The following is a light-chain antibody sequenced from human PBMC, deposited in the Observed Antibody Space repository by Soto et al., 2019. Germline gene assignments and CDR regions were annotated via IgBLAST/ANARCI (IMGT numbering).Light chain of an antibody. CDR3: QHYNSYSEA. Sequence: DIQMTQSPSSLSASVGDRFTITCLAIQTISSWLAWYQQKPGKAPKLLIYKASTLKSGVPSRFRGSGSGTEFTLTISSLQPDDFETYYCQHYNSYSEAFGQGTKVDIK. V-gene: IGKV1-5*03. J-gene: IGKJ1*01. CDR1: QTISSW. CDR2: KAS.